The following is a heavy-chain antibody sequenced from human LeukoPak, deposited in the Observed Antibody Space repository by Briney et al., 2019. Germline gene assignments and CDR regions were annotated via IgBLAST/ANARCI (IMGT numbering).Heavy chain of an antibody. CDR2: IGGSSIGHST. CDR1: GFTFSTHG. J-gene: IGHJ4*02. V-gene: IGHV3-NL1*01. CDR3: AKDSGTYYYGSGSYSPFDY. Sequence: GGSLRLSCLGSGFTFSTHGMNWVRQAPGKGLEWVSGIGGSSIGHSTHYADSVKGRFTISRDNSKNTLYLQMNSLRAEDTAVYYCAKDSGTYYYGSGSYSPFDYWGQGTLVTVSS. D-gene: IGHD3-10*01.